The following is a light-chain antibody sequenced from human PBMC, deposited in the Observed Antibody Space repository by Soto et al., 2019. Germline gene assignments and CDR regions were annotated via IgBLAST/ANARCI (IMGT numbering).Light chain of an antibody. CDR1: QGISNY. CDR2: AAS. Sequence: DIQMTQSPSSLSASVGDRVTITCRASQGISNYLAWYQQKPGKVPKLLIYAASTLQSGVPSRFSGSGSGTDFTLTITSMHTEAVAIYYCQKYNSAPLTFGQGTKVDI. V-gene: IGKV1-27*01. J-gene: IGKJ1*01. CDR3: QKYNSAPLT.